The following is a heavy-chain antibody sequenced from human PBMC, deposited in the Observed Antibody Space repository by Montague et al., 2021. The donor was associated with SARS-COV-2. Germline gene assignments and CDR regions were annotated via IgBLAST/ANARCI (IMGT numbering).Heavy chain of an antibody. CDR3: ARMTTVVTLGYYYYGMDV. D-gene: IGHD4-23*01. V-gene: IGHV2-70*01. CDR1: GFSLSTSGMC. J-gene: IGHJ6*02. Sequence: VKPTQTLTLTCTFSGFSLSTSGMCVSWIRQPPGKAPEWLALIDWDDDKYYSTSLKTRLTISKDTSKNQVVLTMTNMDPVDTATYYCARMTTVVTLGYYYYGMDVWGQGTTVTVSS. CDR2: IDWDDDK.